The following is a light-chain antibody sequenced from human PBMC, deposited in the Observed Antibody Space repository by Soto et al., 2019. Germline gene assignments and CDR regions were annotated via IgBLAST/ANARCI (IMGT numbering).Light chain of an antibody. J-gene: IGKJ2*01. V-gene: IGKV3-20*01. Sequence: EIVLTQSPGTLSLSPGERAILSCRASQSVSRTYMAWYQQKPGQAPRLLIYGASNRATGIPDRFSGSGSGTGFTLTIGGLEPEYFAVYYCQQYGSSPHTFGQGPRLEIK. CDR3: QQYGSSPHT. CDR2: GAS. CDR1: QSVSRTY.